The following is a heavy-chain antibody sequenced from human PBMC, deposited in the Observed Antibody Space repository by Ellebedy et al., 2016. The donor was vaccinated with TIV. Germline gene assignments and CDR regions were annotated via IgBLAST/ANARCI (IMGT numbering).Heavy chain of an antibody. Sequence: GGSLRLSXAASGFTFSSYAMSWVRQAPGRGLEWVSAISGTGTATYYADSVKGRFTISRDNAKNTLYLQMNSLRAEDTSVYYCAKDLDFWSGYWGDSWGQGTLVTVSS. J-gene: IGHJ4*02. CDR3: AKDLDFWSGYWGDS. D-gene: IGHD3-3*01. CDR2: ISGTGTAT. V-gene: IGHV3-23*01. CDR1: GFTFSSYA.